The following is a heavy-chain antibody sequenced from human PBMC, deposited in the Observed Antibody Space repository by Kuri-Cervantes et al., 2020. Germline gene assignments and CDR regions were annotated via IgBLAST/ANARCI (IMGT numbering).Heavy chain of an antibody. D-gene: IGHD5-18*01. J-gene: IGHJ4*02. CDR1: GGSFRGYY. V-gene: IGHV4-34*01. CDR2: INHSGST. CDR3: ARAAAVTAIYDY. Sequence: SETLSLTCAVYGGSFRGYYWNWIRQPPGKGLEWIGEINHSGSTNYNPSLKSRVTISVDTSKNQFSLKLSSVTAADTAVYYCARAAAVTAIYDYLGQGTLVTVSS.